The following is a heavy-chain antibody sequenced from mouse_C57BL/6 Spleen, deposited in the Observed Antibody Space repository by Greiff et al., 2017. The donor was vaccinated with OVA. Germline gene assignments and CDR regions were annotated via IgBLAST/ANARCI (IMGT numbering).Heavy chain of an antibody. CDR2: IYPGDGDT. D-gene: IGHD2-4*01. CDR1: GYAFSSSW. V-gene: IGHV1-82*01. CDR3: ARSGYDYERDAMDY. J-gene: IGHJ4*01. Sequence: QVQLKQSGPELVKPGASVKISCKASGYAFSSSWMNWVKQRPGKGLEWIGRIYPGDGDTNYNGKFKGKATLTADKSSSTAYMQLSSLTSEDSAVYFCARSGYDYERDAMDYWGQGTSVTVSS.